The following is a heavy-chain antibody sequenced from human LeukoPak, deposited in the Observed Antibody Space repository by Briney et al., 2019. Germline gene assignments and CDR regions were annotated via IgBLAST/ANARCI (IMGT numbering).Heavy chain of an antibody. J-gene: IGHJ4*02. CDR1: GFTVSSNY. CDR3: AKDWYAHMTTVTYPDY. D-gene: IGHD4-17*01. V-gene: IGHV3-23*01. Sequence: GGSLRLSCAASGFTVSSNYMSWVRQAPGKGLEWVSAISGSGGSTYYADSVKGRFTISRDNSKNTLYLQMNSLRAEDTAVYYCAKDWYAHMTTVTYPDYWGQGTLVTVSS. CDR2: ISGSGGST.